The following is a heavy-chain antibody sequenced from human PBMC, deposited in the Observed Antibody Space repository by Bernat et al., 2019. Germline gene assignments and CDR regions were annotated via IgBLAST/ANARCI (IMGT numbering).Heavy chain of an antibody. V-gene: IGHV3-30*18. Sequence: QVQLVESGGGVVQPGRSLRLSCAASGFTFSSYGMHWVRQAPGKGLEWVAVISYDRSNKYYADSVKGRFTISRDNSKNTLYLQMNSLRAEDTAVYYCAKDSGGHYYYYYGMDVWGQGTTVTVSS. CDR3: AKDSGGHYYYYYGMDV. D-gene: IGHD3-10*01. CDR2: ISYDRSNK. CDR1: GFTFSSYG. J-gene: IGHJ6*02.